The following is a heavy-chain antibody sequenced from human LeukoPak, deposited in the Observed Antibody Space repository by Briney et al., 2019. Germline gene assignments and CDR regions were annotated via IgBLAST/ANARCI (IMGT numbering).Heavy chain of an antibody. V-gene: IGHV1-69*06. Sequence: SVKVSCKASGGTFSSYAISWVRQAPGQGLEWMGGIIPIFGTANYAQKFQVRVTITADKSTSTAYMELSSLRSEDTAVYYCASPGYSSGWKHGGVDYWGQGTLVTVSS. D-gene: IGHD6-19*01. CDR1: GGTFSSYA. J-gene: IGHJ4*02. CDR2: IIPIFGTA. CDR3: ASPGYSSGWKHGGVDY.